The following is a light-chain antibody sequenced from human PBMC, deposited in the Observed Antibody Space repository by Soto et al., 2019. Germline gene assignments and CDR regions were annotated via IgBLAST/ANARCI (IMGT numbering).Light chain of an antibody. V-gene: IGLV2-14*01. CDR1: SSDVGGYDF. CDR2: EVT. CDR3: GSYSSTTTREV. J-gene: IGLJ1*01. Sequence: QSVLARPASLSGTPGQSITISCTGSSSDVGGYDFVSWYQHHPGTPPKLIIYEVTHRPSGVSHRFSGSKSASTASLTISGLQVEDEADYFCGSYSSTTTREVFGTGTKVTVL.